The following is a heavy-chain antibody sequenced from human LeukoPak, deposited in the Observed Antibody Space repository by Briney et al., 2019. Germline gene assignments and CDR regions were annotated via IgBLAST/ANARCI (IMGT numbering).Heavy chain of an antibody. CDR1: GFTFSSYA. D-gene: IGHD3-22*01. CDR3: ARTAYYYDSSGYYYYFDY. V-gene: IGHV3-30*14. CDR2: ISYDGSNK. Sequence: GGSLRLSCAASGFTFSSYAMHWVRQAPGKGLEWVAVISYDGSNKYHADSVKGRFTISRDNSKNTLYLQMGSLRAEDMAVYYCARTAYYYDSSGYYYYFDYWGQGTLVTVSS. J-gene: IGHJ4*02.